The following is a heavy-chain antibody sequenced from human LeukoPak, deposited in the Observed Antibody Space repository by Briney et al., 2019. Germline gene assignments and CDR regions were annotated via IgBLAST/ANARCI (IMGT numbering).Heavy chain of an antibody. Sequence: GGSLRLSCAASGFTFSTYGMHWVRQPPGKGLEWVAFIRDDETTEYYADSVKGRFTISRDNSKSTLYLQLNSLTTEDTAVYYCARDLPYSTSFNWFDPWGQGTLVTVSS. CDR1: GFTFSTYG. V-gene: IGHV3-30*02. D-gene: IGHD2/OR15-2a*01. CDR3: ARDLPYSTSFNWFDP. J-gene: IGHJ5*02. CDR2: IRDDETTE.